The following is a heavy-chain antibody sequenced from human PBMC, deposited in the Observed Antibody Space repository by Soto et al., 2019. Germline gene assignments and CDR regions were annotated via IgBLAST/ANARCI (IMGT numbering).Heavy chain of an antibody. CDR3: ARDLRSVDQWSSWFDP. V-gene: IGHV6-1*01. D-gene: IGHD2-15*01. CDR1: GDSVSSNSAA. Sequence: KQSQTLSLTCAISGDSVSSNSAAWNWIRQSPSRGLEWLGRTYYRSKWYNDYAVSVKSRITINPDTSKNQFSLQLNSVTPEDTAVYYCARDLRSVDQWSSWFDPWGQGTLVTVSS. CDR2: TYYRSKWYN. J-gene: IGHJ5*02.